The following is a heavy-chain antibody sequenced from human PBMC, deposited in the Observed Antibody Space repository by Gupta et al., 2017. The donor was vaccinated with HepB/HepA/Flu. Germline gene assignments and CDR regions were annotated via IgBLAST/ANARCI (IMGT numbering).Heavy chain of an antibody. CDR3: ARRETFDSFYS. J-gene: IGHJ4*02. CDR1: GGSISNSHYY. CDR2: ISHDGTT. Sequence: QLQLQESGPGLVKPSENLSLTCSVSGGSISNSHYYWDWIRQPPGKLLEWCGSISHDGTTDYTPSLNSRVTISADTSKNQVSLKVTSVSAADTAVYYCARRETFDSFYSWGQGILVTVSS. V-gene: IGHV4-39*01.